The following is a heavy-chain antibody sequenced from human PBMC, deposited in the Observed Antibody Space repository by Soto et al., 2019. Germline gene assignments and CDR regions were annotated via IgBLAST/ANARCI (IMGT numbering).Heavy chain of an antibody. CDR3: ARYIPGVRYYGMDV. CDR1: GFSFSAYA. J-gene: IGHJ6*02. D-gene: IGHD2-2*01. V-gene: IGHV3-23*01. Sequence: GGSLSLSCAASGFSFSAYAMNWVRQAPGKGLQWVSLIGESGTPTYYADSVKGRFTISRDNSGNTLFLEMYSLRAEDTAVYYCARYIPGVRYYGMDVWGQGTTVTVSS. CDR2: IGESGTPT.